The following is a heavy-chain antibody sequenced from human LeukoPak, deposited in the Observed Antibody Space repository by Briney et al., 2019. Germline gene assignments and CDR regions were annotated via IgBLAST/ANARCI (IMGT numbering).Heavy chain of an antibody. V-gene: IGHV4-4*07. J-gene: IGHJ4*02. CDR2: IFPGGTT. CDR1: GDSIRGYY. CDR3: ARDNPSGWRFVF. Sequence: SETLSLTCTVSGDSIRGYYWNWIRHSAGKGLEWIGRIFPGGTTQYNPSLKSRVTMSVDTSNNQFSLSLISVTAADTAVYFCARDNPSGWRFVFWGQGALVTV. D-gene: IGHD6-19*01.